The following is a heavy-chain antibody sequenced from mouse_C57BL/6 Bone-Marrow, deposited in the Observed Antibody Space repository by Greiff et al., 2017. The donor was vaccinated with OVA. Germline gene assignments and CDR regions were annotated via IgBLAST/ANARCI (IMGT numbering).Heavy chain of an antibody. Sequence: EVKLQESGPELVKPGASVKISCKASGYSFTDSNMNWVKQSNGKSLEWIGVINPNYGTTSYNQKFKGKATLTVDQSSSTAYMQLNSLTSEDSAVYYCARYVHYGNYVKGAMDYWGQGTSVTVSS. CDR2: INPNYGTT. V-gene: IGHV1-39*01. CDR1: GYSFTDSN. CDR3: ARYVHYGNYVKGAMDY. D-gene: IGHD2-1*01. J-gene: IGHJ4*01.